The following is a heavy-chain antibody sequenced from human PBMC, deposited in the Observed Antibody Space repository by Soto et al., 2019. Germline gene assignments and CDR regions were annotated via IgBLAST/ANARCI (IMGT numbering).Heavy chain of an antibody. Sequence: VGSLRLSCAASGFTFSSYGMHGVGQAAGKGLEWVAVIGYDGSNKYYADCVKGRFTIYRDNSKNTLYLQMNSLRAEDTAVYYCARDYVAMAPVGAFDIWGQGTMVTVSS. D-gene: IGHD3-16*01. V-gene: IGHV3-33*01. CDR3: ARDYVAMAPVGAFDI. J-gene: IGHJ3*02. CDR1: GFTFSSYG. CDR2: IGYDGSNK.